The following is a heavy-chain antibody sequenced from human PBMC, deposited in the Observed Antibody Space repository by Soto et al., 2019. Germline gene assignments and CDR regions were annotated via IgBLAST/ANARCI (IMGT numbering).Heavy chain of an antibody. D-gene: IGHD3-10*01. V-gene: IGHV1-69*06. J-gene: IGHJ4*02. CDR3: ARSPGVFDY. CDR1: GGTFSSLA. CDR2: LVPVFGTA. Sequence: QVQLVQSGAEVKKPGSSVKVSCKASGGTFSSLAISWVRQAPGQGLEWMGGLVPVFGTANYAQTFQDRVTITADKSTSTSYMELSSLRSEDTAVYYGARSPGVFDYWGQGTLVTVSS.